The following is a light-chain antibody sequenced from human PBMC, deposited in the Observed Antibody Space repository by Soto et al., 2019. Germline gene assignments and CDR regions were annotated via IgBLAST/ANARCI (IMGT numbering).Light chain of an antibody. Sequence: DIVMTQSPLSLPVTPGESASISCRSSQSLLHSDGNIYLDWYLQKPGQSPQLLIYLVSNRASGVPDRFRGSRSGTDLTLKISRVEAEDVGVYYCMQALEVPYIFGQGTKLDIK. CDR2: LVS. CDR1: QSLLHSDGNIY. J-gene: IGKJ2*01. CDR3: MQALEVPYI. V-gene: IGKV2-28*01.